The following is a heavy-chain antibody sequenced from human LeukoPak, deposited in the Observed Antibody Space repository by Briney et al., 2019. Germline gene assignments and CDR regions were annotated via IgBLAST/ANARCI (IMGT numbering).Heavy chain of an antibody. Sequence: GGSLRLSCEASGFSFSNYDMHWVRQAPGKGLEWVALILYEEHNTYYAESVKGRFTISRDNSKSTAFLEMNSLRAEDTAVYYCAKDSTRGSSWYRIAVAGTSFDYWGQGTLVTVSS. CDR1: GFSFSNYD. V-gene: IGHV3-33*06. D-gene: IGHD6-19*01. CDR3: AKDSTRGSSWYRIAVAGTSFDY. CDR2: ILYEEHNT. J-gene: IGHJ4*02.